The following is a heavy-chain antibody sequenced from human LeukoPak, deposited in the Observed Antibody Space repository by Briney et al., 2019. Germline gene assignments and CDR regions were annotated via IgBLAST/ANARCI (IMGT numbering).Heavy chain of an antibody. V-gene: IGHV3-21*01. CDR3: ARAQWVLPGV. Sequence: PGGSLRLSCAASGFTFSSYSMNWVRQAPGKGLEWVSSISSSSSYISYADSVKGRFNISRDNAKNSLYLQMNSLRAEDTAVYYCARAQWVLPGVWGKGTTVTVSS. J-gene: IGHJ6*04. D-gene: IGHD2/OR15-2a*01. CDR1: GFTFSSYS. CDR2: ISSSSSYI.